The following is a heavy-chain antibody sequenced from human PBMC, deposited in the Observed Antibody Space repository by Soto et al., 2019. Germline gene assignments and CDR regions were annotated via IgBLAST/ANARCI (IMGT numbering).Heavy chain of an antibody. V-gene: IGHV3-21*01. D-gene: IGHD3-16*01. J-gene: IGHJ4*02. CDR2: ISSSSSYI. CDR3: ARAVVTFGGVGY. CDR1: GFTFSSYS. Sequence: EVQLVESGGGLVNPGGSLRLSCAASGFTFSSYSMNWVRQAPGKGLEWVSSISSSSSYIYYADSVKGRFTISRDNAKNSLYLQMNSLRAEDTAVYYCARAVVTFGGVGYWGQGTLVTVSS.